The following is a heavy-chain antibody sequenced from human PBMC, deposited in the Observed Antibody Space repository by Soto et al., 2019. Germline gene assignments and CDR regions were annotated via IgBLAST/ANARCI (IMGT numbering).Heavy chain of an antibody. V-gene: IGHV5-51*01. CDR3: ARSPYSSSLAYYYYGMDV. D-gene: IGHD6-13*01. Sequence: GESLKISCTGSGYSFTSYWIGWVRQMPGKGLEWMGIIYPGDSDTRYSPSFQGQVTISADKSISTPYLQWSSLKASDTAMYYCARSPYSSSLAYYYYGMDVWGQGTTVTVSS. J-gene: IGHJ6*02. CDR1: GYSFTSYW. CDR2: IYPGDSDT.